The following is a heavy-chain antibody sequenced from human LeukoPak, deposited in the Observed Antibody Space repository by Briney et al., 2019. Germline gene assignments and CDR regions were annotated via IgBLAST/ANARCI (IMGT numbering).Heavy chain of an antibody. Sequence: GGSLRLSCEASGFPFSDYYMSWVRQAPGRGLEWVSVIHSGDNTYYTDSVKGRFAISRDNSKNTVYLQMNSLRAEDTAVYYCARVMSGYSYGLKNYYYYYMDVWGKGTTVTISS. CDR2: IHSGDNT. V-gene: IGHV3-53*01. J-gene: IGHJ6*03. D-gene: IGHD5-18*01. CDR3: ARVMSGYSYGLKNYYYYYMDV. CDR1: GFPFSDYY.